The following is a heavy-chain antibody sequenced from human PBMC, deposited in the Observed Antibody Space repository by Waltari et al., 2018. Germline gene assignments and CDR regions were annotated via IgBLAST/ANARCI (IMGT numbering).Heavy chain of an antibody. CDR3: ARSLRFFDCPDGY. CDR1: GFSSRSYA. Sequence: QVQLVESGGGVVQPGGSLRLSCAASGFSSRSYAVSWVRQAPGKGLEWVAVISYDGSNKFNADSVKGRFTISRDNSKSTLYLQMNSLRVEDTALYYCARSLRFFDCPDGYWGQGTLVTVSS. V-gene: IGHV3-30*04. J-gene: IGHJ4*02. CDR2: ISYDGSNK. D-gene: IGHD3-9*01.